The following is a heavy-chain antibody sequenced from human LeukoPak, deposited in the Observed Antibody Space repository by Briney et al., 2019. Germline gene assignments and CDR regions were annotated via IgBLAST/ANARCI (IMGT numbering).Heavy chain of an antibody. CDR3: ARERFYSSGNYNNRIDY. V-gene: IGHV1-8*03. D-gene: IGHD3-10*01. J-gene: IGHJ4*02. Sequence: ASVKVSCKASGYTFTSYDINWVRQATGQGLEWMGWMNPNSGNTGYAQKFQGRVTITRNTSISTAYMEPSSLRSEDTAVYYCARERFYSSGNYNNRIDYWGQGTLVTVSS. CDR2: MNPNSGNT. CDR1: GYTFTSYD.